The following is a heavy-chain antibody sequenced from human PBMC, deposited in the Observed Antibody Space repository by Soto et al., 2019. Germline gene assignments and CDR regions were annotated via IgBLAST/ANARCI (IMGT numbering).Heavy chain of an antibody. CDR1: GGSISSSSYY. J-gene: IGHJ4*02. V-gene: IGHV4-39*01. Sequence: QLQLQESGPGLVKPSETLSLTCTVSGGSISSSSYYWGWIRQPPGKGLESIGSIYYSGSTYYNPSLKGRVTISVDTSKNQFSLKLSSVTAADTAVYYCARVTSVTSPSDYWGQGTLVTVSS. D-gene: IGHD2-2*01. CDR2: IYYSGST. CDR3: ARVTSVTSPSDY.